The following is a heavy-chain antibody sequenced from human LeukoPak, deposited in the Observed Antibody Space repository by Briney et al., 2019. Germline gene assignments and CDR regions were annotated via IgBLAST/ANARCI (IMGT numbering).Heavy chain of an antibody. J-gene: IGHJ5*02. D-gene: IGHD2-15*01. V-gene: IGHV3-74*01. CDR1: GFTFKLYW. CDR2: INDDGSDT. CDR3: VRGGPSTWS. Sequence: PGGSLRLSCAASGFTFKLYWMHWVRHVPGKRPVWVSRINDDGSDTIYADSVRGRFTISRDDAKNTVYLQMNNLRAEDTAVYYCVRGGPSTWSWGQGTLVTVSP.